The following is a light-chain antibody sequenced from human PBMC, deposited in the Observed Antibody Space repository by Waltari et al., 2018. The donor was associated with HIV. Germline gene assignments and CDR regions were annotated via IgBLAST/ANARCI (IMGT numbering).Light chain of an antibody. CDR2: EVD. Sequence: SDLTQPASVSGFLGQSITISCTGADSDFGFYNFISWYQQQPGKVPKLLLYEVDTRASGVHGRFSGSKAGNTASLTISGLQVEDEGLYHCASYTADDTVLFGGGTTVTV. J-gene: IGLJ2*01. CDR1: DSDFGFYNF. CDR3: ASYTADDTVL. V-gene: IGLV2-14*01.